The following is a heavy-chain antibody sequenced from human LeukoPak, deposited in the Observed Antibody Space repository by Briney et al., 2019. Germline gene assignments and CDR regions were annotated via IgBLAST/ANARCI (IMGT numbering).Heavy chain of an antibody. CDR1: DDSIGSHY. CDR3: ARAFASDWYDIFDI. V-gene: IGHV4-59*11. J-gene: IGHJ3*02. Sequence: SETLSLTCTVSDDSIGSHYWTWIRQPPGRGLEWVGHISSTGGSYYNPSLKRPITVSLDTSNNQFSLRLTSVTAADTAIYYCARAFASDWYDIFDIWGQGTMVTVSS. D-gene: IGHD3-22*01. CDR2: ISSTGGS.